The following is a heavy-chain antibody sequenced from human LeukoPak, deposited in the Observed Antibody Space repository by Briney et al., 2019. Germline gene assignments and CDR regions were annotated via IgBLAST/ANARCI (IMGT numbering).Heavy chain of an antibody. CDR1: GFTFSTYS. CDR3: ARQRGGAFDI. J-gene: IGHJ3*02. V-gene: IGHV3-21*01. Sequence: GGSLRLSCAASGFTFSTYSMNWVRQAPGKGLEWVSSISSSSSYIYYADSVKGRFTISRDNAKNSLYLQMNSLRAEDTAVYYCARQRGGAFDIWGQGTMVTVSS. CDR2: ISSSSSYI. D-gene: IGHD1-26*01.